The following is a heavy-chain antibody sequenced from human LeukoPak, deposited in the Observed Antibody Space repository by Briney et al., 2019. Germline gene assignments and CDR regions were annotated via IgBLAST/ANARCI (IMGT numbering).Heavy chain of an antibody. CDR3: VKDPNGDYVGGFDM. Sequence: GGSLRLSSARPGFTFTKYTISSVRQAPGKRPEWVSRINASGGSAYYADSVKGRFTISTDDYKNTLYLQMNGLRVEDTAVYYCVKDPNGDYVGGFDMRGPGTMVTVSS. CDR1: GFTFTKYT. CDR2: INASGGSA. V-gene: IGHV3-23*01. D-gene: IGHD4-17*01. J-gene: IGHJ3*02.